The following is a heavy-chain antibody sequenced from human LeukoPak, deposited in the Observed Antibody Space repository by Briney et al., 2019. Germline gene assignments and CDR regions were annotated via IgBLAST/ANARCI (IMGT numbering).Heavy chain of an antibody. Sequence: ASVRVSCKASGGTFSSYAISWVRQAPGQGLEWMGGIIPIFSTANYAQKFQGRVTITTDESTSTAYMELSSLRSEDTAVYYCARGAAGYCSSTSCYEGDYYYYYMDVWGKGTTVTVSS. D-gene: IGHD2-2*01. V-gene: IGHV1-69*05. J-gene: IGHJ6*03. CDR2: IIPIFSTA. CDR1: GGTFSSYA. CDR3: ARGAAGYCSSTSCYEGDYYYYYMDV.